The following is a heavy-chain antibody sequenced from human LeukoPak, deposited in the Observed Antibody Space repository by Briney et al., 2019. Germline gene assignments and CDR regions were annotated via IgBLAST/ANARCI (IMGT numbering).Heavy chain of an antibody. V-gene: IGHV4-59*11. J-gene: IGHJ6*03. Sequence: SETLSLTCTVSGGSISSHYWSWIRQPPGKGLEWIGYIYYSGSTSYNPSLKSRVTISVDTSKNQFSLKLSSVTAADTAVYYCAREGPHSSSWYGEYYYYYYMDVWGKGTTVTVSS. CDR2: IYYSGST. CDR1: GGSISSHY. CDR3: AREGPHSSSWYGEYYYYYYMDV. D-gene: IGHD6-13*01.